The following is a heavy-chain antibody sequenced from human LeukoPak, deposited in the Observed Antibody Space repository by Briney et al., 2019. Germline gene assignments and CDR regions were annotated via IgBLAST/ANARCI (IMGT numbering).Heavy chain of an antibody. V-gene: IGHV3-74*01. CDR2: INSDGSST. D-gene: IGHD5-24*01. Sequence: PGGSLRLSCAASGFTFSSYWMHWVRQAPGKGLVWVSRINSDGSSTSYADSVKGRFTISRDNAKNTLYLQMNSLRAEDTAVYYCARDRVEMATIGLYYFDYWGQGTLVTVSS. J-gene: IGHJ4*02. CDR1: GFTFSSYW. CDR3: ARDRVEMATIGLYYFDY.